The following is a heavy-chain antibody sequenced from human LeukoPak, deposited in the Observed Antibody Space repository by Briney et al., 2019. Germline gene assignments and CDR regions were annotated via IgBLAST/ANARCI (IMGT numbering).Heavy chain of an antibody. CDR2: VSYSGMKT. D-gene: IGHD5-24*01. J-gene: IGHJ4*02. Sequence: PGGSLRLSCAASGFTFSEYAMHWVRQAPGKGLEWVAVVSYSGMKTSYADSVKGRFTISRDNSKNTVHLQMSSLTTEDTAVYYCARDHCASLATIYCRFDYWGQGALVTVSS. V-gene: IGHV3-30*04. CDR1: GFTFSEYA. CDR3: ARDHCASLATIYCRFDY.